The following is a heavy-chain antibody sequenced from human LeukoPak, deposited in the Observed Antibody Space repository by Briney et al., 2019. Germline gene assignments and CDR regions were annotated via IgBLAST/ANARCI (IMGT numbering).Heavy chain of an antibody. V-gene: IGHV3-21*04. Sequence: GGSLRLSCAASGFTFSSYSMNWVRQAPGKGLEWVSSISSSSSYIYYADSVKGRFTISRDNSKNTLYLQMNSLRAEDTAVYYCAKGKGYCSSTSCIGYFDYWGQGTLVTVSS. CDR3: AKGKGYCSSTSCIGYFDY. D-gene: IGHD2-2*01. CDR1: GFTFSSYS. J-gene: IGHJ4*02. CDR2: ISSSSSYI.